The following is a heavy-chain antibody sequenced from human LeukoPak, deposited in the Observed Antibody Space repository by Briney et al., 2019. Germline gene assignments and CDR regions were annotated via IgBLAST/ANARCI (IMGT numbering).Heavy chain of an antibody. D-gene: IGHD3-22*01. J-gene: IGHJ3*02. CDR1: GFTFSSYG. CDR2: IWYDGSNK. Sequence: GRSLRLSCAASGFTFSSYGMHWVRQAPGKGLEWVAVIWYDGSNKYYADSVKGRFTISRDNSKNTLYLQMNSLRAEDTAVYYCASIQDSSGLHAFDIWGQGTMVTVSS. V-gene: IGHV3-33*01. CDR3: ASIQDSSGLHAFDI.